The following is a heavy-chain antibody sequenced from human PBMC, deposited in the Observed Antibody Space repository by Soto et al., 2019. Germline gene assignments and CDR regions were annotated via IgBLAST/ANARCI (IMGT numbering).Heavy chain of an antibody. D-gene: IGHD2-15*01. V-gene: IGHV3-33*01. CDR1: GFTFSSYG. CDR2: IWYDGSNK. CDR3: TRGPGGRSSYYYYGMDV. J-gene: IGHJ6*02. Sequence: GGSLRLSCAASGFTFSSYGMRWVRQAPGKGLEWVAVIWYDGSNKYYADSVKGRFTISRDNSKNTLYLQMNSLRAEDTAVYYCTRGPGGRSSYYYYGMDVWGQGTTVTVSS.